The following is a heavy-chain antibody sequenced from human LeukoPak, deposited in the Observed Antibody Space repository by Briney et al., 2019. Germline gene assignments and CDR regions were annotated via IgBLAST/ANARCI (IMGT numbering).Heavy chain of an antibody. CDR2: TYYRSKWYN. CDR1: GDSVSSNSAA. D-gene: IGHD6-19*01. V-gene: IGHV6-1*01. J-gene: IGHJ5*02. CDR3: AGTGIPVSSS. Sequence: SQTLSLTCAISGDSVSSNSAAWNWIRQSPSRGLEWLGRTYYRSKWYNEYAVSVKNRITIKPDTSKNLFSLQLNSVTPEDTAVYYCAGTGIPVSSSWGQGTLVTVSS.